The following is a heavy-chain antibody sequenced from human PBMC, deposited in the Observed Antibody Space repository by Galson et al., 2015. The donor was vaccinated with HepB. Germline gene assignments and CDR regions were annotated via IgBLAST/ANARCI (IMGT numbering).Heavy chain of an antibody. CDR2: ISGSGGST. V-gene: IGHV3-23*01. CDR1: GFTFSSYA. CDR3: VKAETTVVTRLGY. D-gene: IGHD4-23*01. J-gene: IGHJ4*02. Sequence: SLRLSCAASGFTFSSYAMSWVRQAPGKGLEWVSAISGSGGSTYYADSVKGRFTISRDNSKNTLYLQMNSLRAEDTAVYYCVKAETTVVTRLGYWGQGTLVTVSS.